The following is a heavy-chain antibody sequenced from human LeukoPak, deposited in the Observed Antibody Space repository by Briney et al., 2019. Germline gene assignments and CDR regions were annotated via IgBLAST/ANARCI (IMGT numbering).Heavy chain of an antibody. Sequence: SETLSLTCTVSGGSISSSSYYWGWIRQPPGKGLEWIGSIYYSGSTYYNPSLKSRVTISVDTSKNQFSLKLSSVTTADTAVYYCARYQCSGGSCYSNFDYWGQGTLVTVSS. D-gene: IGHD2-15*01. CDR1: GGSISSSSYY. CDR2: IYYSGST. J-gene: IGHJ4*02. CDR3: ARYQCSGGSCYSNFDY. V-gene: IGHV4-39*01.